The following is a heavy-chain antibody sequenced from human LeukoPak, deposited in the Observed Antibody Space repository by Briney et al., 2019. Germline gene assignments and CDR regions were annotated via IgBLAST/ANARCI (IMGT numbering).Heavy chain of an antibody. CDR1: GFTFSSYA. CDR2: VWYDGSKT. Sequence: GGSLRLSCAASGFTFSSYAMHWVRQAPGKGLEWVAVVWYDGSKTYSADSVKGRITISRDDSKNTLYLQMNSLRAEDTAVYYCARGVNYYDSSGTIDYWGQGTLVTVSS. J-gene: IGHJ4*02. D-gene: IGHD3-22*01. CDR3: ARGVNYYDSSGTIDY. V-gene: IGHV3-33*01.